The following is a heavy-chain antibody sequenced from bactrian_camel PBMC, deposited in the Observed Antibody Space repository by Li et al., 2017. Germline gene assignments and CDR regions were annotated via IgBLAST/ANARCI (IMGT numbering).Heavy chain of an antibody. CDR2: ISPDGKKY. D-gene: IGHD7*01. CDR1: RGFNDADA. V-gene: IGHV3-2*01. Sequence: HVQLVESGGGSVQIGGSLTLTCVASRGFNDADAEWGWFRQTPGAQCEMVASISPDGKKYYYSDSVKGRFTISRDDAKNTLYLQMDSLKPEDTAMYYCATAGRCAGLVERAFGYWGQGTQVTVS. J-gene: IGHJ6*01. CDR3: ATAGRCAGLVERAFGY.